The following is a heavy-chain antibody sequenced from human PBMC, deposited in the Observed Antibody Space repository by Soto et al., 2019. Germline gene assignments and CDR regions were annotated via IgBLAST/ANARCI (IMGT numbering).Heavy chain of an antibody. CDR1: GFTFSSYA. CDR3: AKAVGYSSGYACFDY. CDR2: ISGSGVST. J-gene: IGHJ4*02. D-gene: IGHD6-19*01. V-gene: IGHV3-23*01. Sequence: EVQLLGSGGGLVQPGGSLRLSCAASGFTFSSYAMSWVRQAPGKGLEWVSGISGSGVSTHYADSVKGRFTISRDNSKNTLYLQMNSLRGEDTAAYYCAKAVGYSSGYACFDYWGQGTLVTVSS.